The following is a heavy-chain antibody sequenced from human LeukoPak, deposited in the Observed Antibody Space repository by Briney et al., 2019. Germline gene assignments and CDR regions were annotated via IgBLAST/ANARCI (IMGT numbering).Heavy chain of an antibody. CDR2: ISSSGSTM. J-gene: IGHJ4*02. CDR3: ARHLEQWPDY. CDR1: GFTFSSYE. Sequence: PGGSLRLSCAASGFTFSSYEMSWVRQAPGKGLEWVSYISSSGSTMHYAGSVKGRFTISRDNAKNSLYLQMNSLRADDTAVYYCARHLEQWPDYWGQGTLVTVSS. D-gene: IGHD6-19*01. V-gene: IGHV3-48*03.